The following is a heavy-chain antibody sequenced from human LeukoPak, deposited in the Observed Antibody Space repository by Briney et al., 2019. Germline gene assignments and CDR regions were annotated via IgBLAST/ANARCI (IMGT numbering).Heavy chain of an antibody. CDR2: IIPIFGTA. J-gene: IGHJ4*02. CDR3: ARVDWDYDYVWGSYRSIDY. V-gene: IGHV1-69*01. Sequence: ASVKVSCKASGGTFSSYAISWVRQAPGQGLEWMGGIIPIFGTANYAQKFQGRVTITADESTSTAYMELSSLRSEDTAVYYCARVDWDYDYVWGSYRSIDYWGQGTLVTVSS. D-gene: IGHD3-16*02. CDR1: GGTFSSYA.